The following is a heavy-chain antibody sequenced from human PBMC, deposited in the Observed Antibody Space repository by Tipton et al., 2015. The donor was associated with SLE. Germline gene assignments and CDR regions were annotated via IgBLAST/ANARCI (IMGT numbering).Heavy chain of an antibody. CDR3: ASGEVDTAMDDAFDI. D-gene: IGHD5-18*01. Sequence: TLSLTCAVYGGSFSGYYWSWIRQSPGKGLEWIGEINHSGSTNYNPSLKSRVTISVDTPKNQFSLKLSSVTAADTAVYYCASGEVDTAMDDAFDIWGQGTMVTVSS. V-gene: IGHV4-34*01. CDR2: INHSGST. CDR1: GGSFSGYY. J-gene: IGHJ3*02.